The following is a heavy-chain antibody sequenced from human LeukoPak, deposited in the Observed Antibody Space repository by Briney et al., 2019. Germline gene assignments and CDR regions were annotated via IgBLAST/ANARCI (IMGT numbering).Heavy chain of an antibody. CDR2: IYYSGST. CDR1: GGSISSYC. J-gene: IGHJ5*02. Sequence: PSETLSLTCTVSGGSISSYCWSWIRQPPGKGLEWIGYIYYSGSTNYNPSLKSRVTISVDTSKNQFSLKLSSVTAADTAVYYCARGGSGYANTWFDPWGQGTLVTVSS. D-gene: IGHD5-12*01. V-gene: IGHV4-59*01. CDR3: ARGGSGYANTWFDP.